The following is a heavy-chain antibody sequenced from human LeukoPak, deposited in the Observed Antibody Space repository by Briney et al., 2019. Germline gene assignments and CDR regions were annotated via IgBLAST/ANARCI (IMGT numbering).Heavy chain of an antibody. CDR1: GFSFSTYA. CDR2: ISPGGDTI. V-gene: IGHV3-23*01. CDR3: ARRTTVVGPAPFDH. J-gene: IGHJ4*02. Sequence: GASLRLSCAASGFSFSTYAMSWVRQAPGKGLEWVSAISPGGDTIYYLDSVKGRFTISRDNSKNTLYLQMNSLRAEDTAVYYCARRTTVVGPAPFDHWGQGTLVTVSS. D-gene: IGHD4-23*01.